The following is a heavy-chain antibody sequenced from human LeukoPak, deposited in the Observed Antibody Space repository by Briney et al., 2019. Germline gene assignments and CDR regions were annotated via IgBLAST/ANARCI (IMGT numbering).Heavy chain of an antibody. CDR3: ARDSDIAVAPYGMDV. CDR1: GFTFSSYA. J-gene: IGHJ6*02. D-gene: IGHD6-19*01. Sequence: PGGSLRLSCAASGFTFSSYAMSWVRQAPGKGLEWVSVIYSGGSTYYADSVKGRFTISRDNSKNTLYLQMNSLRAEDTAVYYCARDSDIAVAPYGMDVWGQGTTVTVSS. V-gene: IGHV3-53*01. CDR2: IYSGGST.